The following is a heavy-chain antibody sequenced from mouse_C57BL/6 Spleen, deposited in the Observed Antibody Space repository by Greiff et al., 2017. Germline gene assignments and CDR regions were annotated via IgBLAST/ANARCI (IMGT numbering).Heavy chain of an antibody. J-gene: IGHJ2*01. CDR3: ARLNYDY. V-gene: IGHV1-82*01. CDR1: GYAFSSSW. Sequence: LQESGPELVKPGASVKISCKASGYAFSSSWMNWVKQRPGKGLEWIGRIYPGDGDTNYNGKFKGKATLTADKSSSTAYMQLSSLTSEDSAVYFCARLNYDYWGQGTTLTVSS. CDR2: IYPGDGDT.